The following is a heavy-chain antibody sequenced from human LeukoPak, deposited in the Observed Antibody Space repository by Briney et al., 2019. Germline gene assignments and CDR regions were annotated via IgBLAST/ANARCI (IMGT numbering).Heavy chain of an antibody. CDR2: ISGSGSGT. V-gene: IGHV3-23*01. J-gene: IGHJ6*03. Sequence: GGSLRLSCAASGFTFSSYGMSWVRQAPGKGLEWVSGISGSGSGTYYADSVKGRFTISRDNSKNTLHLQMNSLRAVDTAVYYCATHGSAHYYMDVWGKGTTVTISS. D-gene: IGHD2-2*03. CDR1: GFTFSSYG. CDR3: ATHGSAHYYMDV.